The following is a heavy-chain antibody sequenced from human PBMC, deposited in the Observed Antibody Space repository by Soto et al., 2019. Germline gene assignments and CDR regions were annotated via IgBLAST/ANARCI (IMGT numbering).Heavy chain of an antibody. D-gene: IGHD1-7*01. J-gene: IGHJ4*02. CDR3: GRDWNFYGGLGY. Sequence: EVQLVESGGGLIQPGGSLRLSCAASGFTVSNNYMSWVRQAPGKGLEWVSVIYSGGSTYYADSVKGRFTISRDNSKNTLYLKMNSLRAGDRAVYYCGRDWNFYGGLGYWGQETLVTVSS. CDR1: GFTVSNNY. V-gene: IGHV3-53*01. CDR2: IYSGGST.